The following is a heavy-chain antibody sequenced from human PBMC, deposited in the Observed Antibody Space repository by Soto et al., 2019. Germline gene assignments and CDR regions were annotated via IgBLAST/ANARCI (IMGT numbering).Heavy chain of an antibody. J-gene: IGHJ4*02. CDR2: LSGSGGIT. D-gene: IGHD2-2*01. CDR1: GFTFSNYA. V-gene: IGHV3-23*01. CDR3: AKARVVPAAISVGYFDY. Sequence: GGSLRLSCAASGFTFSNYAMSWVRQAPGKGLEWVSTLSGSGGITYYADSVKGRFTISRDNSKNTLYLQMSSLRAEDTAVYYCAKARVVPAAISVGYFDYWGQGTLVTVSS.